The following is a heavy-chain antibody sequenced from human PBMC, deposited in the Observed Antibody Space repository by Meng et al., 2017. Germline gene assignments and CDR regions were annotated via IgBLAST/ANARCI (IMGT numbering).Heavy chain of an antibody. J-gene: IGHJ4*02. CDR1: GGSVSSGSYY. D-gene: IGHD6-19*01. CDR2: IYYSGST. V-gene: IGHV4-61*01. Sequence: VQLQGPGPGLVRPSETLSLTCTVSGGSVSSGSYYWSWIRQPPGKGLEWIGYIYYSGSTNYNPSLKSRVTISVDTSKNQFSLKLSSVTAADTAVYYCARAIAVAGITIDYWGQGTLVTVSS. CDR3: ARAIAVAGITIDY.